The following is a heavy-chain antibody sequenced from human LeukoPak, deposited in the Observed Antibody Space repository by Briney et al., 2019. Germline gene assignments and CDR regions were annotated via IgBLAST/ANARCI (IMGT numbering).Heavy chain of an antibody. D-gene: IGHD3-22*01. CDR1: GGSISSYY. CDR2: IYYSGST. Sequence: SETLSLTCTVSGGSISSYYWSWIRQPPGKGLEWIGYIYYSGSTNYNPSLKSRVTISVDTSKNQFSLKLSSVTAADTAVYYCAREYYYDSSGYYEYYFDYWGQGTLVTVSS. V-gene: IGHV4-59*01. J-gene: IGHJ4*02. CDR3: AREYYYDSSGYYEYYFDY.